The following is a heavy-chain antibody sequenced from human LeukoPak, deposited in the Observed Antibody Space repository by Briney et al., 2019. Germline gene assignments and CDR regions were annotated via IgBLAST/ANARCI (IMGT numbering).Heavy chain of an antibody. J-gene: IGHJ6*03. Sequence: ASVKVSCKASGYTFTGYYMHWVRQAPGQGLEWMGWINPNSGGTNYAQKFQGRVTMTRDMSTSTAYMELSSLRSEDTAVYYCASRYGSGSYYERYYYYYMDVWGKGTTVTISS. V-gene: IGHV1-2*02. CDR2: INPNSGGT. CDR1: GYTFTGYY. D-gene: IGHD3-10*01. CDR3: ASRYGSGSYYERYYYYYMDV.